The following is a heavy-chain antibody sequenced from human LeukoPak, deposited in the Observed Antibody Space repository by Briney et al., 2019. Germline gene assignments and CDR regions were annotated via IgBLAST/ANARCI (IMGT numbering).Heavy chain of an antibody. CDR1: AFTFTNYA. CDR2: ISGAGDRT. D-gene: IGHD3-10*02. J-gene: IGHJ6*04. V-gene: IGHV3-23*01. Sequence: GGSLRLSCAASAFTFTNYAMTWVRQAPGKGLDWVSSISGAGDRTDYADSVKGRFTISRDNSENTLYLQMNSLRAEDTAVYYCAELGINMIGGVWGKGTTVTISS. CDR3: AELGINMIGGV.